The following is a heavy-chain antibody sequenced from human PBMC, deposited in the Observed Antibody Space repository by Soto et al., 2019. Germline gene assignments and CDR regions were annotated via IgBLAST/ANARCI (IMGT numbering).Heavy chain of an antibody. CDR1: GFTVSSNY. Sequence: EVQLVESGGGLVQPGGSLRLSCAASGFTVSSNYMSWVRQAPGKGLEWVSVIYSGGSTYYADSVKGRFTISRDNSKNTLYLQMNSLRAEDTAVYYCARDASAEYSNSHYYYYMDVWGKGTTVTVSS. CDR2: IYSGGST. V-gene: IGHV3-66*01. J-gene: IGHJ6*03. D-gene: IGHD6-6*01. CDR3: ARDASAEYSNSHYYYYMDV.